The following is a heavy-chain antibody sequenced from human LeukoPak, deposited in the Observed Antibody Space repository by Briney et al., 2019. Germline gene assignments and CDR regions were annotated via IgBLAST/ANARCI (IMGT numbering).Heavy chain of an antibody. Sequence: ASVTVSFKSSVYTFTGYYMHWVRQAPGQGLEWMGWINPNSGGTNYAQKFQGRVTMTRDTSISTAYMELSRLRSDDTAVYYCARVEVTTMDYWGQGTLVTVSS. D-gene: IGHD5-12*01. V-gene: IGHV1-2*02. CDR2: INPNSGGT. CDR1: VYTFTGYY. CDR3: ARVEVTTMDY. J-gene: IGHJ4*02.